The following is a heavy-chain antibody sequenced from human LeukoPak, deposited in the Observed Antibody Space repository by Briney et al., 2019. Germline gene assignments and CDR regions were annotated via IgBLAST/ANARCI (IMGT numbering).Heavy chain of an antibody. Sequence: GGSLRLSCSASGFTFSRFAMTWVRHLPGKGLEWVSTISGNGLQTFYADSVKGRFSVSRDNSVNIVYLQMDSLRADDSALYSCAKDANYLDSSGYFSPFDYWGPETLLTVAS. V-gene: IGHV3-23*01. D-gene: IGHD3-22*01. CDR1: GFTFSRFA. J-gene: IGHJ4*02. CDR3: AKDANYLDSSGYFSPFDY. CDR2: ISGNGLQT.